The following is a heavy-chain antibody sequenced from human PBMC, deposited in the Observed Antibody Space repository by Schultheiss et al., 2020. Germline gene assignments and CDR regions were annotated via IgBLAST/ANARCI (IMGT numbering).Heavy chain of an antibody. J-gene: IGHJ6*04. CDR1: GFTFSSYW. Sequence: GGSLRLSCAASGFTFSSYWMHWVRQAPGKGLVWVSRINSDGSSTSYADSVKGRFTISRDNAKNTLYLQMNSLRAEDTAVYYCARDYGGNSFLGFDYYGMDVWGKGTTVTVSS. CDR2: INSDGSST. D-gene: IGHD4-23*01. CDR3: ARDYGGNSFLGFDYYGMDV. V-gene: IGHV3-74*01.